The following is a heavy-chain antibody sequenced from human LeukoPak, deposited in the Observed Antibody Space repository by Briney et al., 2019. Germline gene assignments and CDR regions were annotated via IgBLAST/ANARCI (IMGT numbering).Heavy chain of an antibody. CDR2: IYYSGST. D-gene: IGHD3-22*01. Sequence: TTSQTLSLTCTVSGGSVSIGGYYWSWIRQHPGKGLEWIGYIYYSGSTYYNPSLKSRVTISVDTSKNHFSLRLSSVTAADTAVYYCASGHGAYDNSGYFDYSGQGTLVTVSS. CDR1: GGSVSIGGYY. J-gene: IGHJ4*02. V-gene: IGHV4-31*03. CDR3: ASGHGAYDNSGYFDY.